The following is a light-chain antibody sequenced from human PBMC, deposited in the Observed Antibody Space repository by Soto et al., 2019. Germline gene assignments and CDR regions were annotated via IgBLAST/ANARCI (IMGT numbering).Light chain of an antibody. J-gene: IGLJ2*01. CDR2: DVD. Sequence: QSALTQPASVSGSPGQSITISCTGSSSDVGGYSYVSWYQHHPGKAPKLMIYDVDNRPSGVSNRFSGSKSGNTASLTISGLQAEDEADCYCNSYTNPGTYVLFGGGTKLTVL. V-gene: IGLV2-14*03. CDR3: NSYTNPGTYVL. CDR1: SSDVGGYSY.